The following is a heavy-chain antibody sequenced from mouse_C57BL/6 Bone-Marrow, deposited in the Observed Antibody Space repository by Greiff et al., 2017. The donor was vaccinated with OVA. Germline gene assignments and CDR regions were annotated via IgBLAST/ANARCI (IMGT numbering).Heavy chain of an antibody. V-gene: IGHV5-9-1*02. J-gene: IGHJ2*03. Sequence: EVQLQESGAGLVKPGGSLKISCAASGFTFSSYAMSWVHQTPEKRLEWVAYISSGDDYNYYADTVKGRITISRDNARNTLYLQMSSLTSEDTALYYCTRVNPYYLDYCGQGNSPTVSS. CDR3: TRVNPYYLDY. CDR1: GFTFSSYA. CDR2: ISSGDDYN.